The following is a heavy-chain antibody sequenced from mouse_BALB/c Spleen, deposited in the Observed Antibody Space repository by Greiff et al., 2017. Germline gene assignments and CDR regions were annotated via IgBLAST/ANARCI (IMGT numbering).Heavy chain of an antibody. CDR1: GFTFTDYY. J-gene: IGHJ2*01. Sequence: DVMLVESGGGLVQPGGSLRLSCATSGFTFTDYYMSWVRQPPGKALEWLGFIRNKANDYTTEYSASVKGRFIVSRDTSQSILYLQMNALRAEDTAIYYCARASLGKDYFDYWGQGTTLTVSS. V-gene: IGHV7-3*02. CDR2: IRNKANDYTT. CDR3: ARASLGKDYFDY. D-gene: IGHD4-1*01.